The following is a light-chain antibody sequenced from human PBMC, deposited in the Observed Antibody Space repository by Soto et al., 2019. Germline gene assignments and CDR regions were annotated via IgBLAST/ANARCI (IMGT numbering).Light chain of an antibody. V-gene: IGKV3-20*01. CDR2: NTS. CDR1: QNVGSGY. J-gene: IGKJ3*01. CDR3: QQYATSPFT. Sequence: EIVLTQSPGTLSLSPGERATLSCRASQNVGSGYLAWYQQKPGQAPRLLIYNTSNRATGIPDRFGGSGSGTDFTLTISRLESEDFALYYCQQYATSPFTFGPGTKMDVK.